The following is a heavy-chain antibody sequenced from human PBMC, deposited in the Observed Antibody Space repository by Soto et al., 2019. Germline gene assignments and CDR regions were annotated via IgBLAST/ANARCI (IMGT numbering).Heavy chain of an antibody. V-gene: IGHV1-18*01. CDR2: ISAYNGNT. CDR3: ARDTIYDFWSGYYRPYYYYGMDV. D-gene: IGHD3-3*01. J-gene: IGHJ6*02. Sequence: ASMKVSCKASGYTFTSYGISWVRQAPGQGLEWMGWISAYNGNTNYAQKLQGRVTMTTDTSTSTAYMELRSLRSDDTAVYYCARDTIYDFWSGYYRPYYYYGMDVWGQGTTVTVSS. CDR1: GYTFTSYG.